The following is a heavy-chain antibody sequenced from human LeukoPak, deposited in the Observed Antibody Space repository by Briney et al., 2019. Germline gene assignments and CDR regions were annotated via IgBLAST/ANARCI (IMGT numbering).Heavy chain of an antibody. J-gene: IGHJ4*02. V-gene: IGHV4-34*01. CDR3: ARRRYFDS. Sequence: ETLSLTCAVYGGSFSGYYWSWIRQPPGKGLEWIGEINHSGSTNYNPSLKSRVTISVDTSKNQFFLKLSSVTAADTAVYYCARRRYFDSWGQGTLVTVSS. CDR1: GGSFSGYY. CDR2: INHSGST.